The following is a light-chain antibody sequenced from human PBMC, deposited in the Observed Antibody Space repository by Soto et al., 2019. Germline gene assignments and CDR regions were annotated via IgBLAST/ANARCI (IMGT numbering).Light chain of an antibody. CDR3: CSYGSSSTFRL. Sequence: QSVLTQPASVYGSLGQSITISCSGTSSDIGSYISWYQQHPGKAPKLMIFEANKRPSGVSNRFSGSRSGNTASLTISGLQAEDEADYYCCSYGSSSTFRLFGGGTKVTVL. V-gene: IGLV2-23*02. CDR2: EAN. CDR1: SSDIGSY. J-gene: IGLJ3*02.